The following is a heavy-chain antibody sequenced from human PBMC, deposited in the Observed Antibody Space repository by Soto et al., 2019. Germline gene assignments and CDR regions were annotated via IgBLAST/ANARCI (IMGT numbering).Heavy chain of an antibody. CDR3: TSPNEEMAFDF. J-gene: IGHJ4*02. D-gene: IGHD1-1*01. V-gene: IGHV3-73*02. CDR1: GFAFSGAA. CDR2: IRSKAHNYAT. Sequence: EVQLVESGGDLVRPGGSLKVSCAASGFAFSGAAFHWVRQAPGKGLEWVGRIRSKAHNYATEYAASVKGRFTISRDDSRNTAYLQMNSLKVEDTAVYYCTSPNEEMAFDFWGQGTLVTVSS.